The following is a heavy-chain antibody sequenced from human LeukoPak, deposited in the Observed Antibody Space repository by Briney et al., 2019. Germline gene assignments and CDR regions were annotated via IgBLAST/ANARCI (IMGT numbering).Heavy chain of an antibody. CDR3: ARGREYCSSTSCYKGDY. CDR1: GYTFTGYY. V-gene: IGHV1-2*02. Sequence: ASVKVSCKASGYTFTGYYMHWVRQAPGQGLEWMGWINPNSGGTNYAQKFQGRVTMTRDTSISTAYMELSRLRSDDTAVYYCARGREYCSSTSCYKGDYWGQGTLVTVSS. J-gene: IGHJ4*02. D-gene: IGHD2-2*02. CDR2: INPNSGGT.